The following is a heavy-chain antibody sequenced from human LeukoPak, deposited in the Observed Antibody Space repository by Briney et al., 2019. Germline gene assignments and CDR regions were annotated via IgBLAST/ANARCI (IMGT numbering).Heavy chain of an antibody. V-gene: IGHV3-33*01. Sequence: PGGSLRLSCAASGFTFSSYGMHWVRQAPGKGLEWVAVIWYDGSNKYYADSVKGRFTISRDNSKNTLYLQMNSLRAEDTAVYYCARGNLLSYYYGIDVWGQGTTVTVSS. CDR3: ARGNLLSYYYGIDV. J-gene: IGHJ6*02. CDR2: IWYDGSNK. CDR1: GFTFSSYG. D-gene: IGHD2-15*01.